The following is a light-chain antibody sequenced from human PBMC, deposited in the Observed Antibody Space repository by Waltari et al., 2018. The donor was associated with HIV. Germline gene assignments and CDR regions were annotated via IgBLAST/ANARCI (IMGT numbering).Light chain of an antibody. Sequence: EIVMTQSPATLSVSPGERATLSCRASQSLSNTTVAWYQQKPGQAPSLLIHGASSRATGIPARFSGSGSGTEFTLTITSLQSGDSALYYCQQYNNWPPTFGQGAKLEIK. CDR3: QQYNNWPPT. J-gene: IGKJ2*01. CDR1: QSLSNT. V-gene: IGKV3-15*01. CDR2: GAS.